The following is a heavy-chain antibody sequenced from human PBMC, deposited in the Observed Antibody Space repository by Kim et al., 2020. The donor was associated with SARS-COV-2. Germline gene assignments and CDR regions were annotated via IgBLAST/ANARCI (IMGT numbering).Heavy chain of an antibody. CDR2: ISSSSSYI. V-gene: IGHV3-21*01. D-gene: IGHD3-9*01. CDR3: AREGESPDILTGYYAREGYYGMDV. CDR1: GFTFSSYS. Sequence: GGSLRLSCAASGFTFSSYSMNWVRQAPGKGLEWVSSISSSSSYIYYADSVKGRFTISRDNAKNSLYLQMNSLRAEDTAVYYCAREGESPDILTGYYAREGYYGMDVWGQGTTVTVSS. J-gene: IGHJ6*02.